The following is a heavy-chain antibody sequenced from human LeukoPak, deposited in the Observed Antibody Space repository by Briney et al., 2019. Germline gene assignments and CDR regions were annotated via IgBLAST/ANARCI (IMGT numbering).Heavy chain of an antibody. CDR2: ISGYGGDT. D-gene: IGHD6-19*01. V-gene: IGHV3-23*01. CDR3: AKVASNSGKGGAFDI. Sequence: PSETLSLTCTVSGGSVSSGDYYWSWIRQPPGKGLEWVSSISGYGGDTYYTDSVKGRFTVSRDNPKNTLYLQMNSLRAENTAIYYCAKVASNSGKGGAFDIWGQGTMVTVSS. J-gene: IGHJ3*02. CDR1: GGSVSSGDYY.